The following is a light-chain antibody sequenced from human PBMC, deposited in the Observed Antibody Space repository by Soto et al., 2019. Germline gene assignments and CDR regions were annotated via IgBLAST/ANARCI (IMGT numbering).Light chain of an antibody. CDR1: QNVDKW. CDR3: QQYYRPSSAWT. CDR2: EAS. Sequence: DIQMTQSPTTLSASLGDRVTITCRASQNVDKWLAWYQQKPGKAPKLLIYEASNSQSGVPSRFSGSGSGTEFTLTISSLQPDDFATYYCQQYYRPSSAWTFGQGTTVEIK. J-gene: IGKJ1*01. V-gene: IGKV1-5*03.